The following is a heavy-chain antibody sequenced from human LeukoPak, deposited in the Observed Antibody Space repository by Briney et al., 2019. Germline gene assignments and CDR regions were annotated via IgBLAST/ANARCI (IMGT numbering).Heavy chain of an antibody. V-gene: IGHV1-2*02. Sequence: ASVKVSCKASGYTFTGYHLHWVRQAPGQGLEWMGWINPNSGGTNYAQKFQGRVTMTRDTSISTAYMELSRLRSDDTALYYCARVRGDYGGQHVDYWGQGTLVTVSS. CDR2: INPNSGGT. CDR1: GYTFTGYH. D-gene: IGHD4-23*01. CDR3: ARVRGDYGGQHVDY. J-gene: IGHJ4*02.